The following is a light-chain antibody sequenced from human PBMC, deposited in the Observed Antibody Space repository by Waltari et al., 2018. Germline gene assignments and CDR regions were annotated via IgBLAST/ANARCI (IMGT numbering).Light chain of an antibody. CDR2: GAS. J-gene: IGKJ4*01. V-gene: IGKV3-15*01. Sequence: EIVMTQSPATLSVSPGERATLSCRAGQSVSSNLAWYQQKPGQAPRLLIYGASTRATGIPARFSGSGSGTEFTLTISSLQSEDFAVYYCQQYNNWPLTFGRGTKVEIK. CDR3: QQYNNWPLT. CDR1: QSVSSN.